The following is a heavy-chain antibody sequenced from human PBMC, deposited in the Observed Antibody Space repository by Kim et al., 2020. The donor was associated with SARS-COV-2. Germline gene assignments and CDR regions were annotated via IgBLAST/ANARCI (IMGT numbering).Heavy chain of an antibody. V-gene: IGHV4-30-2*05. D-gene: IGHD3-22*01. CDR3: ARVGYYENAFDI. Sequence: YYNPALKSRVTISVDTSKNQFSLKLSSVTAADTAVYYCARVGYYENAFDIWGQGTMVTVSS. J-gene: IGHJ3*02.